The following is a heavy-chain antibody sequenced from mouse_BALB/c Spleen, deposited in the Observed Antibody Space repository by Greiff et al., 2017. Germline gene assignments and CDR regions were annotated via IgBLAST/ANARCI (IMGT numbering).Heavy chain of an antibody. V-gene: IGHV7-3*02. Sequence: EVKLMESGGGLVQPGGSLRLSCATSGFTFTDYYMSWVRQPPGKALEWLGFIRNKANGYTTEYSASVKGRFTISRVNSQSILYLQMNTLRAEDSATYYCARDNYGSGSWFAYWGQGTLVTVSA. CDR2: IRNKANGYTT. D-gene: IGHD1-1*01. CDR1: GFTFTDYY. CDR3: ARDNYGSGSWFAY. J-gene: IGHJ3*01.